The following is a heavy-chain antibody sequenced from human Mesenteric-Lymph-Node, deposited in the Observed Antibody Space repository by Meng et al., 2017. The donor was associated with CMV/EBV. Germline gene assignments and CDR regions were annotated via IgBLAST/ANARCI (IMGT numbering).Heavy chain of an antibody. D-gene: IGHD2-2*01. V-gene: IGHV3-30-3*02. CDR2: ISYDGSNK. CDR1: GFTFSSYA. CDR3: AKQTDCSSTSCLRGMDV. J-gene: IGHJ4*02. Sequence: GESLKISCAASGFTFSSYAMHWVRQAPGKGLEWVAVISYDGSNKYYADSVKGRFTISRDNSKNTLYLQMNSLRAEDTAVYYCAKQTDCSSTSCLRGMDVWGQGTLVTVSS.